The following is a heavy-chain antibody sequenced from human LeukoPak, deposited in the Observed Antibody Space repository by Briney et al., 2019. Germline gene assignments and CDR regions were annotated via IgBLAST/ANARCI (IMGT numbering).Heavy chain of an antibody. CDR1: GGSISSGGYY. CDR2: IYYSGST. J-gene: IGHJ4*02. D-gene: IGHD1-26*01. V-gene: IGHV4-31*03. CDR3: ARVDPYSASYFDY. Sequence: SETLSLTCTVSGGSISSGGYYWSWIRQHPGKGLEWIGYIYYSGSTYYNPSLKSRVTISVDTSKNQFSLKLSSVTAADTAVYYCARVDPYSASYFDYWGQGTLVTVSS.